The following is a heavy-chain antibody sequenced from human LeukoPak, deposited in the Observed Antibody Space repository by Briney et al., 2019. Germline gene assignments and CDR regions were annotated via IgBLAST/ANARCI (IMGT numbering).Heavy chain of an antibody. Sequence: PSETLSLTCAVYGGSFSGYYWSWIRQPAGKGLEWIGRIYSSGGTNYNPSLKSRVTMSVDTSKNQFSLKVTSVTAADTAVYYCARRGDFFDYWGQGTLVTVSS. J-gene: IGHJ4*02. D-gene: IGHD3-10*01. V-gene: IGHV4-59*10. CDR2: IYSSGGT. CDR3: ARRGDFFDY. CDR1: GGSFSGYY.